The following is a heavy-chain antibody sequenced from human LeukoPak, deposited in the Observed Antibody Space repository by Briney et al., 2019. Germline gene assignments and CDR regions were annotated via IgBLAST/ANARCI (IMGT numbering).Heavy chain of an antibody. CDR1: GFILSNYD. Sequence: PGGSLRLSCAATGFILSNYDMNWVRQAPGKGLQWVSYISTSGSTVYYADSVKGRFTISRDNAKNSLFLQVNSLRVEDTAVYYCGGEPRSMAYWGQGTLVTVSS. CDR2: ISTSGSTV. CDR3: GGEPRSMAY. D-gene: IGHD2-21*01. V-gene: IGHV3-48*03. J-gene: IGHJ4*02.